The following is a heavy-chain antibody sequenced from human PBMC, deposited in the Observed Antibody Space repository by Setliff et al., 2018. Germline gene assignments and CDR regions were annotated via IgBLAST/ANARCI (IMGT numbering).Heavy chain of an antibody. CDR1: GGSISSSSYY. J-gene: IGHJ4*02. CDR2: INHSGST. CDR3: ARRATYYNFWSGYYDY. D-gene: IGHD3-3*01. V-gene: IGHV4-39*07. Sequence: KPSETLSLTCTVSGGSISSSSYYWGWIRQPPGKGLEWIGEINHSGSTNYNPSLKSRVTISVDTSKNQFSLKLSSVTAADTAVYYCARRATYYNFWSGYYDYWGQGTLVTVSS.